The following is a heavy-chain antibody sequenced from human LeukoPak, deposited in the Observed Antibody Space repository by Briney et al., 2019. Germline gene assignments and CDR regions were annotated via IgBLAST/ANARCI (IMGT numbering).Heavy chain of an antibody. CDR2: ISSSSGTT. CDR1: GFTFSKYG. V-gene: IGHV3-48*04. D-gene: IGHD3-22*01. Sequence: GGSLRLSCAASGFTFSKYGMNWVRQAPGKGLEWVSYISSSSGTTYYADSVEGRFTISRDNAKNSLYLQMNSLRAEDTAVYYCARDAGQITLIVVVTFFDYWGQGTLVTVSS. CDR3: ARDAGQITLIVVVTFFDY. J-gene: IGHJ4*02.